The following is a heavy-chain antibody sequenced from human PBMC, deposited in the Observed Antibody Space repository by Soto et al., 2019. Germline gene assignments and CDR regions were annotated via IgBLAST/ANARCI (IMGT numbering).Heavy chain of an antibody. J-gene: IGHJ4*02. CDR1: GFTFNNYA. V-gene: IGHV3-21*01. D-gene: IGHD2-8*02. CDR2: ISSTSSNI. CDR3: ARPRSGGYFDY. Sequence: EVHLVESGGGLVKPGGSLRLSCAASGFTFNNYAMNWVRQDPGKGLEWVSSISSTSSNIYYADSLKGRFTVSRDNAKNSLYLQMDSLRADDTAVYFCARPRSGGYFDYWGQGALVTVSS.